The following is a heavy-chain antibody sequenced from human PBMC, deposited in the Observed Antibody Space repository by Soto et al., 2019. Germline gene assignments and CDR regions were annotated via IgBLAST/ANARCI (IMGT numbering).Heavy chain of an antibody. CDR3: AKDASFTSGHMDV. V-gene: IGHV3-23*01. CDR1: GFSFSTYA. CDR2: ISVGGDST. J-gene: IGHJ6*03. Sequence: GGSLRLSCAASGFSFSTYAMSWVRQAPGKGLEWVSLISVGGDSTFYGDSVKGRFTISRDNSKNTLYLQMTSLRAEDTAVYYCAKDASFTSGHMDVWGKGTTVTVSS. D-gene: IGHD3-16*01.